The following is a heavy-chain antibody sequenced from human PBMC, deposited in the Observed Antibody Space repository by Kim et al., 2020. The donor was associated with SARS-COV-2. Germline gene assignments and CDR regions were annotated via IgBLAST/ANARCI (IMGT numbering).Heavy chain of an antibody. CDR2: INAGNGNT. V-gene: IGHV1-3*01. CDR3: ARDRYYDSSGYYFDY. Sequence: ASVKVSCKASGYTFTSYAMHCVRQAPGQRLEWMGWINAGNGNTKYSQKFQGRVTITRDTSASTAYMELSSLRSEDTAVYYCARDRYYDSSGYYFDYWGQGTLVTVSS. J-gene: IGHJ4*02. CDR1: GYTFTSYA. D-gene: IGHD3-22*01.